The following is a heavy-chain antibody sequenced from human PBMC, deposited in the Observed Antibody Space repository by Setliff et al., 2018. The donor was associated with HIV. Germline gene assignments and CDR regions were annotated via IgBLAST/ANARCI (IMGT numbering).Heavy chain of an antibody. D-gene: IGHD6-13*01. CDR1: GGSISGYH. Sequence: SETLSLICTVSGGSISGYHWNWLRQTPGKGLEWIGYIYTSRGTNYNHSLRTRVIISVDTSNQFSLKLSSVTAADAAVYYCARSPSYRSSWEYYFDYWGQGILVTVSS. V-gene: IGHV4-4*09. CDR3: ARSPSYRSSWEYYFDY. CDR2: IYTSRGT. J-gene: IGHJ4*02.